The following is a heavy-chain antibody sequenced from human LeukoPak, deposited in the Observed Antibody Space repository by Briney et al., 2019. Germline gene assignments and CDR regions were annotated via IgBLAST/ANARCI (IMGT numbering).Heavy chain of an antibody. J-gene: IGHJ4*02. CDR1: GGSISSGGYS. CDR2: IYHSGST. Sequence: SQTLSLTCAVSGGSISSGGYSWSWIRQPPGKGLEWIGYIYHSGSTYYNPSLKSRVTISVDRSKNQFSLKLSSVTAADTAVYYCASGRRAGGATYYNGSGSFNYWGQGTLVTVSS. CDR3: ASGRRAGGATYYNGSGSFNY. D-gene: IGHD3-10*01. V-gene: IGHV4-30-2*01.